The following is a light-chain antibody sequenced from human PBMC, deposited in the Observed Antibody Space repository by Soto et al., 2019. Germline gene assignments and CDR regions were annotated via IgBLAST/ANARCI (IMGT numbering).Light chain of an antibody. CDR1: SSDVGGYNY. Sequence: QSALTQPASVSGSPGQSITISCTGTSSDVGGYNYVSWYQQHPGKAPKLMIYEVSNRPSGVSNRFSGSKSGNTASLTISGLQAEDEADYYCSSFTSINTWVFGGGIKVTVL. CDR2: EVS. J-gene: IGLJ3*02. CDR3: SSFTSINTWV. V-gene: IGLV2-14*01.